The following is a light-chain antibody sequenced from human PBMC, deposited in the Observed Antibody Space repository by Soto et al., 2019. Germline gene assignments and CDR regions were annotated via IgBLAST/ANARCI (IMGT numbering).Light chain of an antibody. V-gene: IGKV3-20*01. J-gene: IGKJ1*01. Sequence: EVVLTQSPGSLSLSPRERASLSCRAIQSVSSNYLAWYQQKPGQAPRLLIYDASSRATGIPDRFSGSGSGTDFTLTISRLEPEDFAVYYCQQYGSSPPWTFGQGTKVDIK. CDR3: QQYGSSPPWT. CDR2: DAS. CDR1: QSVSSNY.